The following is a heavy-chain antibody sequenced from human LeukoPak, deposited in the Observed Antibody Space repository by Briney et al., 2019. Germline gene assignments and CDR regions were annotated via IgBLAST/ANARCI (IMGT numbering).Heavy chain of an antibody. Sequence: ASVRVSCKASGYTFTSYDINWVRQATGQGLEWMGWMNPNSGNTGYAQKFQGRVTFTADESTSTAYMELSSLRSEDTAVYYCARDQGLGVPAASSYYYYYYIDVWGKGTTVTVSS. V-gene: IGHV1-8*01. CDR1: GYTFTSYD. J-gene: IGHJ6*03. CDR2: MNPNSGNT. CDR3: ARDQGLGVPAASSYYYYYYIDV. D-gene: IGHD2-2*01.